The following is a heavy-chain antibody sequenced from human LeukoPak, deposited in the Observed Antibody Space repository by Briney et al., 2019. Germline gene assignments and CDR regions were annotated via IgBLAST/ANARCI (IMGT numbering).Heavy chain of an antibody. CDR1: GFMFVDYA. J-gene: IGHJ4*02. CDR2: ISWSSGSI. V-gene: IGHV3-9*01. D-gene: IGHD1-7*01. CDR3: ARVQTGTGSY. Sequence: PGRSLRLSCAASGFMFVDYAMYWVRQAPGKGLEWVSGISWSSGSIGYADSVKGRFTISRDNAKNSLYLQMNSLRAEDTAVYYCARVQTGTGSYWGQGTLVTVSS.